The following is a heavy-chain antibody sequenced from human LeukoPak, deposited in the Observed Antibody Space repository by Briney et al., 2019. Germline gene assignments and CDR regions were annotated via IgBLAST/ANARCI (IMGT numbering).Heavy chain of an antibody. V-gene: IGHV1-18*01. D-gene: IGHD4-17*01. CDR3: ARGAYGDK. J-gene: IGHJ4*02. CDR1: GYTLTSYG. Sequence: ASVTVPCKASGYTLTSYGINRMRQAPGQGLEWMGWISTQSGNTNYAQKVQGRLTLTTDRSTNTAYMELRSLRSDDTAVYYCARGAYGDKWGQGTMVTVSS. CDR2: ISTQSGNT.